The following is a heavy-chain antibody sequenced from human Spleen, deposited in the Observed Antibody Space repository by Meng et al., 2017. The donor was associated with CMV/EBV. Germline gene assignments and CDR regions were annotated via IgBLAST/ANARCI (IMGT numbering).Heavy chain of an antibody. CDR1: GFTFSSYA. J-gene: IGHJ4*02. CDR3: ATSNSPTPYYFDY. V-gene: IGHV3-23*01. Sequence: GESLKISCAASGFTFSSYAMSWVRQAPGKGLEWVSAISGSGDGTYYADSVKGRFTISRDNSKNTVHLQMNSLRAEDTAVYYCATSNSPTPYYFDYWGQGTLVTVSS. CDR2: ISGSGDGT. D-gene: IGHD6-6*01.